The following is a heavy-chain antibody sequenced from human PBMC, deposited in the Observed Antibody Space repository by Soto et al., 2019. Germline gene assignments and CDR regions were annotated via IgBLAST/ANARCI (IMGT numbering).Heavy chain of an antibody. Sequence: QVQLVQSGAEVKKPGASVKVSCKASGYTFTNYGITWVRQAPGQGLEWMGWISAYNGNTNYAQKLQGRVTMTTDTSTSTAYMELRSLRSDDTAVYYCASSFSSSQWRYGMDVWGQGTTVTVSS. V-gene: IGHV1-18*01. CDR3: ASSFSSSQWRYGMDV. J-gene: IGHJ6*02. CDR2: ISAYNGNT. CDR1: GYTFTNYG. D-gene: IGHD6-6*01.